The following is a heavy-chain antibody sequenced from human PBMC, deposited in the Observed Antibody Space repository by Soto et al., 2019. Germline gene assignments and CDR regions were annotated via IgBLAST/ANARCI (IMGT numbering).Heavy chain of an antibody. J-gene: IGHJ2*01. Sequence: SXKVSCKASGYTXTSYYIHLVRQAPGQGLEWMGIINPSGGSTSYAQKFQGGVTMTRDTSTSTVYIELSRLRSEDTDVYYCARTLRGTGTTSGTSPYWYFDLWGRGTLGTVSS. CDR2: INPSGGST. CDR3: ARTLRGTGTTSGTSPYWYFDL. D-gene: IGHD1-7*01. V-gene: IGHV1-46*01. CDR1: GYTXTSYY.